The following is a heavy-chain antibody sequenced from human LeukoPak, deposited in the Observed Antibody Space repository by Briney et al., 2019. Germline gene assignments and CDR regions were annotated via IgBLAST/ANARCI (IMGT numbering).Heavy chain of an antibody. J-gene: IGHJ3*02. CDR2: ISGSGGST. Sequence: GGSLRLSCAASGFTFSSYAMSWVRQAPGKGLEWVSAISGSGGSTYYADSVKGRFTISRDNSKNTLYLQMNSLRAEDTAVYYCAKEQYYDSSGYYYGDAFDIWGQGIMVTVSS. CDR3: AKEQYYDSSGYYYGDAFDI. D-gene: IGHD3-22*01. CDR1: GFTFSSYA. V-gene: IGHV3-23*01.